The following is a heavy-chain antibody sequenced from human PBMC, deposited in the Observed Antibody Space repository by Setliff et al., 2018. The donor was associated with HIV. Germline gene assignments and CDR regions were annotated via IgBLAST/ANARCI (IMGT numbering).Heavy chain of an antibody. V-gene: IGHV1-69*04. D-gene: IGHD2-2*01. CDR3: ARDRVPYSSSPSALDP. CDR1: GGTFSYYT. Sequence: SVKVSCKASGGTFSYYTFTWVRQAPGQGLEWLGRIVPLLGVPDYAQKFQGRVTFTADRSTSTAYMELSSLRSEDTAVYYCARDRVPYSSSPSALDPWGQGTQVTVSS. CDR2: IVPLLGVP. J-gene: IGHJ5*02.